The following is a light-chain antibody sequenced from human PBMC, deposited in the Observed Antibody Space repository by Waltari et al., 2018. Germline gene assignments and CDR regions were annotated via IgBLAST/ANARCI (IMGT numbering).Light chain of an antibody. CDR2: AAS. V-gene: IGKV1-8*01. CDR1: PGISSY. Sequence: AIRMTQSPSSLSASTGDRVPITCRASPGISSYLAWYQQKPGKAPKLLIYAASTLQSGVPSRFSGSGSGTDFTLTISCLQSEDFATYYCQQYYSYPRTFGQGTKLEIK. CDR3: QQYYSYPRT. J-gene: IGKJ2*02.